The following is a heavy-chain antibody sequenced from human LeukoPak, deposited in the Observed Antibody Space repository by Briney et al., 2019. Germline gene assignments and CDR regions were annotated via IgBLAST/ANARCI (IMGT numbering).Heavy chain of an antibody. J-gene: IGHJ4*02. CDR2: LYNYGDT. D-gene: IGHD2-2*01. V-gene: IGHV3-53*01. CDR3: VRAMGSSSDH. Sequence: GGSLRLSFAASGFTVSSNYMTWVRQAPGRGLEWVSVLYNYGDTYYADSVKGRFTISRDNSNNTLFLQMNSLRAEDTAVYYCVRAMGSSSDHWGQGTLVTVSS. CDR1: GFTVSSNY.